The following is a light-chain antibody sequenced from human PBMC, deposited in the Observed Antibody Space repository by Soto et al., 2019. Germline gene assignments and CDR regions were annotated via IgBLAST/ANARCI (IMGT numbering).Light chain of an antibody. Sequence: ELVLTQSPGTLSLSPGDRATLSCRASQSVSSTYLAWYQQRPGQAPRLLIYSSSSRASGIPDRFSGRGSGTDCAPEIGRLGPEDFSLYYCLQYRTFPPSWTFGRRTSLELK. J-gene: IGKJ1*01. V-gene: IGKV3-20*01. CDR1: QSVSSTY. CDR3: LQYRTFPPSWT. CDR2: SSS.